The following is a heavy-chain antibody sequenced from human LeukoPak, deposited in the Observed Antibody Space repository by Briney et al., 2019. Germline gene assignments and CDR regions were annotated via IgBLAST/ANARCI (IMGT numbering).Heavy chain of an antibody. CDR2: IYYSGST. CDR1: GGSISSYY. CDR3: ARLATYYGSGSYYRHDAFDI. V-gene: IGHV4-59*08. D-gene: IGHD3-10*01. Sequence: PSETLSLTCTVSGGSISSYYWSWIRQPPGKGLEWIGYIYYSGSTNYNPSLKSRVTISVDTSKNQFSLKLSSVTAADTAVYYCARLATYYGSGSYYRHDAFDIWGQGTMVTVSS. J-gene: IGHJ3*02.